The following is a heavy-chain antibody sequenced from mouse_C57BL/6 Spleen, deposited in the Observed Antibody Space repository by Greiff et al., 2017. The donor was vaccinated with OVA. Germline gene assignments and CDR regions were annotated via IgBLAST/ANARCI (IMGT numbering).Heavy chain of an antibody. CDR1: GYTFTSYW. V-gene: IGHV1-64*01. D-gene: IGHD4-1*01. CDR2: IHPNSGST. Sequence: VQLQQPGAELVKPGASVKLSCKASGYTFTSYWMHWVKQRPGPGLEWIGMIHPNSGSTNYDEKFKSKATLTVDKSSSTAYMQLSSLTSEDSAVYYCARQTGTGYYCDYWGQGTTLTVSS. J-gene: IGHJ2*01. CDR3: ARQTGTGYYCDY.